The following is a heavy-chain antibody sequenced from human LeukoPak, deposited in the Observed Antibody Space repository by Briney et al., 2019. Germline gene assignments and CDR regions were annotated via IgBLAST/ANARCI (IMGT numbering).Heavy chain of an antibody. J-gene: IGHJ6*02. CDR2: INPNSGGT. CDR3: ARGGRQQLVREVYYYYYGMDV. CDR1: GYTFTGYY. V-gene: IGHV1-2*02. Sequence: ASVKVSCKASGYTFTGYYMHWVRQAPGQGLEWMGWINPNSGGTNYAQKLQGRVTMTTDTSTSTAYMELRSLRSDDTAVYYCARGGRQQLVREVYYYYYGMDVWGQGTTVTVSS. D-gene: IGHD6-13*01.